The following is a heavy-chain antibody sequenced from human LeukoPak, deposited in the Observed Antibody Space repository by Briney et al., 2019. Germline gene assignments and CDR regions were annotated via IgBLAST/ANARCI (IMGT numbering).Heavy chain of an antibody. V-gene: IGHV3-53*01. CDR1: GFTVSSNY. D-gene: IGHD3-10*01. Sequence: GGSLTLSCAASGFTVSSNYMNWVRQAPGKGLEWVSVIYSDGNTYYADSVKGRFTISRDNSKNTLYLELNSLRAEDTAVYYCARDRRLLYFGELFHDAFDIWGQGTMVTVSS. CDR3: ARDRRLLYFGELFHDAFDI. J-gene: IGHJ3*02. CDR2: IYSDGNT.